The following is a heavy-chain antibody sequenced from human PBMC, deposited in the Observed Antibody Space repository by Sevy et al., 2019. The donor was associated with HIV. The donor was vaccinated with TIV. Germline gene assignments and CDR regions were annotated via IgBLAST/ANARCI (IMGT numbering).Heavy chain of an antibody. CDR3: ARETPSYHPYYYYGMDV. V-gene: IGHV3-30-3*01. J-gene: IGHJ6*02. CDR2: ISYDGSNK. CDR1: GFTFSSYA. D-gene: IGHD2-2*01. Sequence: GGSLRLPCAASGFTFSSYAMHWVRQAPGKGLEWVAVISYDGSNKYYADSVKGRFTISRDNSKNTLYLQMNSLRAEDTAVYYCARETPSYHPYYYYGMDVWGQGTTVTVSS.